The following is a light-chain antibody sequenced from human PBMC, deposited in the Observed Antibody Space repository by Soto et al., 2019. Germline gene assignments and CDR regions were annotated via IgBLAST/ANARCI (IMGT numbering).Light chain of an antibody. CDR2: EAS. Sequence: DIQMTQSPSTLSASVGDRVTITCRASQSISGSLAWYQQKTGKVPKLLIYEASNLKSGVPSRFSGSGSGTEYTLNISSLQPDDSASYYCQQYNGYWTFVQGNRVEIK. J-gene: IGKJ1*01. V-gene: IGKV1-5*03. CDR3: QQYNGYWT. CDR1: QSISGS.